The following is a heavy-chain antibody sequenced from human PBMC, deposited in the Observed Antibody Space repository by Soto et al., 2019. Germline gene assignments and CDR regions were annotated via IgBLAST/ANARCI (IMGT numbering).Heavy chain of an antibody. D-gene: IGHD5-12*01. V-gene: IGHV1-18*04. CDR1: GYTFTSNS. CDR3: ARGGGYAVDY. CDR2: ISTNNGNT. J-gene: IGHJ4*02. Sequence: QVQLVQSGGELRKPGASVKVSCKASGYTFTSNSISWVRQAPGQGLEWMGWISTNNGNTKFAQKFQGRVTLTTDTSTSTADMGLTSLRSDDTAVYYCARGGGYAVDYWGQGTLVTVSS.